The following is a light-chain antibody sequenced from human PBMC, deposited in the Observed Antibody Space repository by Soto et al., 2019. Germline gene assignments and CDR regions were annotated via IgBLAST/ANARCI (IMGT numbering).Light chain of an antibody. CDR3: QQSYSTPIT. CDR1: QNISSY. Sequence: DIQMTQSPSSLSASVGDRVTITCRASQNISSYLNWYQQKPGKAPKLLIYGTSSLQSGVPSRFSGSGSGTDFTLTISSLQPEDFATYSCQQSYSTPITFGQGTRLEIK. J-gene: IGKJ5*01. CDR2: GTS. V-gene: IGKV1-39*01.